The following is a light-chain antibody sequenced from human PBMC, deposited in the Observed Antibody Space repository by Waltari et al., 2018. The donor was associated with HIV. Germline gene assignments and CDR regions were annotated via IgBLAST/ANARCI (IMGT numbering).Light chain of an antibody. CDR3: TSYTTTNTWV. J-gene: IGLJ3*02. CDR2: EVS. Sequence: QSALTQPASVPGSPGQSITISCTGTDTDVGTYNYVSWFQHHPGKAPKLIISEVSNRPSGVSHRFSGSKSGNTASLIISGLQAEDEASYYCTSYTTTNTWVFGGGTNLTVL. CDR1: DTDVGTYNY. V-gene: IGLV2-14*01.